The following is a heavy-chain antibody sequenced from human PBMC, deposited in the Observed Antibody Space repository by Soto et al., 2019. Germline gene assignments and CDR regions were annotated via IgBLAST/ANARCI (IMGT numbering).Heavy chain of an antibody. V-gene: IGHV3-23*01. J-gene: IGHJ3*01. D-gene: IGHD2-2*02. Sequence: EVQLLQSGGGLVQPGGSLRLSCAASGFTFSDYAMRWVRQAPGKGLEWVSAIGGTGGGRYYADSVKGRFTISRDNSKNSLDLQMNILRAEDTAVYNCAKDAIPYNGRDDGFDLWCQGTMVTDSS. CDR2: IGGTGGGR. CDR1: GFTFSDYA. CDR3: AKDAIPYNGRDDGFDL.